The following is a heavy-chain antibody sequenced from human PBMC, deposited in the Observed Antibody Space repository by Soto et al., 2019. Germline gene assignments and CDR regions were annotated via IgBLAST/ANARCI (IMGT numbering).Heavy chain of an antibody. CDR3: ARARFQVLYGKPYFDS. V-gene: IGHV1-46*01. CDR2: INPSGGST. Sequence: ASVKVSCKASGYTFTSYYMHWVRQAPGQGLEWMGIINPSGGSTSYAQKFQGRVTMTRDTSTSTVYMELSSLRSEDTAVYYCARARFQVLYGKPYFDSWGQGTLVTVSS. J-gene: IGHJ4*02. D-gene: IGHD2-2*02. CDR1: GYTFTSYY.